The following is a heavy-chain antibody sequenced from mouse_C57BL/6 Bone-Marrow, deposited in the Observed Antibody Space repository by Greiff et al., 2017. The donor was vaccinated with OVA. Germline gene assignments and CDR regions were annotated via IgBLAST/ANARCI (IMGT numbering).Heavy chain of an antibody. CDR3: ARWNYDGPYFDY. J-gene: IGHJ2*01. CDR2: INPSTGGT. Sequence: EVQLQESGPELVKPGASVKISCKASGYSFTGYYMNWVKQSPEKSLEWIGEINPSTGGTTYNQKFKAKATLTVDKSSSTAYMQLKSLTSEDSAVYYCARWNYDGPYFDYWGQGTTLTVSS. V-gene: IGHV1-42*01. CDR1: GYSFTGYY. D-gene: IGHD2-3*01.